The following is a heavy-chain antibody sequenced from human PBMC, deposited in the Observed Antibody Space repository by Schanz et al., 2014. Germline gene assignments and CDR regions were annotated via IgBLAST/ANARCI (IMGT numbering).Heavy chain of an antibody. CDR1: GFTFSSYG. CDR2: IRYDENNK. J-gene: IGHJ4*02. Sequence: VQLVESGGGLVQPGGSLRLSCVASGFTFSSYGMHWVRQAPGKGLEWVAVIRYDENNKYYADSVKGRFTMSRDNSKNTLYLQMNSLRAEDTAVYYCARANYRRKINFDYWGRGTLVTVSS. V-gene: IGHV3-33*01. D-gene: IGHD3-10*01. CDR3: ARANYRRKINFDY.